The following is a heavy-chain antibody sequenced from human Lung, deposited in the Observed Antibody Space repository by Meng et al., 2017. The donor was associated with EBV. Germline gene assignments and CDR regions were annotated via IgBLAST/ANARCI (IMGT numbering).Heavy chain of an antibody. CDR1: GGTFRSDA. V-gene: IGHV1-69*01. J-gene: IGHJ4*02. CDR3: ASESGRGFTPDY. CDR2: LIPMSGAP. D-gene: IGHD3-10*01. Sequence: QVQLVQSCAEVTKPGSSVKVSCKTAGGTFRSDAISWVRQGPGQGLEWMGGLIPMSGAPHYAQKFQDRVTITADESTSTHYMDLSGLRSEDTAVYYCASESGRGFTPDYWGQGTLVTVSS.